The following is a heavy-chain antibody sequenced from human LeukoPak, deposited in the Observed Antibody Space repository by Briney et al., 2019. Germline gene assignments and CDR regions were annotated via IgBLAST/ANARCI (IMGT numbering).Heavy chain of an antibody. D-gene: IGHD6-6*01. CDR1: GFTFSSYA. J-gene: IGHJ4*02. CDR3: ARGRSIVLPPTTGLFDD. CDR2: ISINGGRT. Sequence: PGGSLRLSCTASGFTFSSYAMSWVRQAPGKGLEWVSVISINGGRTSYADSVKGRFTISRDKSQNMVYLQMNGLRHDDTAIYYCARGRSIVLPPTTGLFDDWGQGTVVTVSS. V-gene: IGHV3-23*01.